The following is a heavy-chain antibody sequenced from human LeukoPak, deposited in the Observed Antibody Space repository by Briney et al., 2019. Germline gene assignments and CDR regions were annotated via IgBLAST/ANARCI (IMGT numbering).Heavy chain of an antibody. CDR2: INHSGST. CDR1: GGSFSGYY. Sequence: SETLSLTCAVYGGSFSGYYWSWIRQPPGKGLEWIGEINHSGSTNYNPSLKSRVTISVDTSKNQFSLKLSSVTAADTAVYYCARYQRLHYYYYYGTDVWGQGTTVTVSS. V-gene: IGHV4-34*01. J-gene: IGHJ6*02. D-gene: IGHD6-25*01. CDR3: ARYQRLHYYYYYGTDV.